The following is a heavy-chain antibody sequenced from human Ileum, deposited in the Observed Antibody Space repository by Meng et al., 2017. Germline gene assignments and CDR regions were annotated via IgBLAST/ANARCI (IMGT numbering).Heavy chain of an antibody. Sequence: QVQLVQSGAEVKKPGASVTVSCKASGYTFTDYGISWVRQAPGQRLQWLGWVSGYSGQSHYAQRVQDRVAMTTDTPTNTAYMELRSLRSDDTAVYYCAKDSVATATQFDSWGQGTLVTVSS. CDR1: GYTFTDYG. D-gene: IGHD5-12*01. V-gene: IGHV1-18*01. J-gene: IGHJ4*02. CDR2: VSGYSGQS. CDR3: AKDSVATATQFDS.